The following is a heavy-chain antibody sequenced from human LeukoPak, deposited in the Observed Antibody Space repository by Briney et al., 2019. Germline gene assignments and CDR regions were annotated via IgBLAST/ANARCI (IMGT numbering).Heavy chain of an antibody. CDR2: INPSGGST. V-gene: IGHV1-46*01. J-gene: IGHJ4*02. Sequence: ASVKVSCKASGYTFTSYGISWVRQAPGQGLEWMGIINPSGGSTSYAQKFQGRVTMTRDTSTSTVYMELSSLRSEDTAVYYCARVGAAMVPLYHFDYWGQGTLVTVSS. D-gene: IGHD5-18*01. CDR3: ARVGAAMVPLYHFDY. CDR1: GYTFTSYG.